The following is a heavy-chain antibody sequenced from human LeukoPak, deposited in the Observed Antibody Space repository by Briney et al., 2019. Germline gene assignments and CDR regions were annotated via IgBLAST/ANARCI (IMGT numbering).Heavy chain of an antibody. CDR1: GFTFSSYR. CDR2: INLDGSGK. CDR3: VGDAFLRYSGCHFHY. J-gene: IGHJ4*02. V-gene: IGHV3-7*01. D-gene: IGHD5-12*01. Sequence: GSLRLSCAASGFTFSSYRMSWVRQAPEKGLEWVAQINLDGSGKNNVDSVKGRFTISRDNAKNSLYLQMHSLRDEDTAVYDCVGDAFLRYSGCHFHYWGQGTRVTVPS.